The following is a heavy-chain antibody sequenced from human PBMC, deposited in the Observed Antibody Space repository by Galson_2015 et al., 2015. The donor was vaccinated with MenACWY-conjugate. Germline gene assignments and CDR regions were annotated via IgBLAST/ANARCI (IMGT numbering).Heavy chain of an antibody. CDR2: TSYDGSQN. V-gene: IGHV3-30*04. J-gene: IGHJ4*02. D-gene: IGHD5-18*01. CDR1: GVALRSYA. CDR3: ARDQQGYNSSLFRAFDY. Sequence: SLRLSCAAPGVALRSYAMHWLRQPPGKGPEWVAVTSYDGSQNYYTDSVRGRFTISRDNSNNSLFRQMNSLTTADTAVYYCARDQQGYNSSLFRAFDYWGQGAQVTVSS.